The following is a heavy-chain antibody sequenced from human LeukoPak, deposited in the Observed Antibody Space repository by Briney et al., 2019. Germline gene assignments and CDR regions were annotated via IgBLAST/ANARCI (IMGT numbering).Heavy chain of an antibody. CDR3: ARVACSSTSCYLVLDY. V-gene: IGHV1-2*02. J-gene: IGHJ4*02. Sequence: ASVKVPCKASGYTFTGYYMHWVRQAPGQGLEWMGWINPNSGGTNYAQKLQGRVTMTRDTSISTAYMELSRLRSGDTAVYYCARVACSSTSCYLVLDYWGQGTLVTVSS. CDR1: GYTFTGYY. CDR2: INPNSGGT. D-gene: IGHD2-2*01.